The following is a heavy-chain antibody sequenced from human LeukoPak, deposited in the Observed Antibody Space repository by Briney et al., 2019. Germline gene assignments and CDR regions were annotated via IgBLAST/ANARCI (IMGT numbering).Heavy chain of an antibody. V-gene: IGHV1-18*04. CDR1: GYTFSSYS. J-gene: IGHJ4*02. D-gene: IGHD1-1*01. CDR3: ARGNWNDPKVHSDY. CDR2: ISTYNGNT. Sequence: ASVKVSCTASGYTFSSYSITWVRQAPGRGLEWMGWISTYNGNTYYAQKFQGRVTLTTDTSTTTGYLELRSLRSDDTAVYFCARGNWNDPKVHSDYWGQGTLVTVST.